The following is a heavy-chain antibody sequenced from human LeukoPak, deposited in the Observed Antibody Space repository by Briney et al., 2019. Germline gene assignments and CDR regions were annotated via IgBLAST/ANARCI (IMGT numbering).Heavy chain of an antibody. CDR1: GDSVSSKSAA. Sequence: SQTLSLTCAISGDSVSSKSAAWNWIRQSPSRGLEWLGRTYYRSKWFNDYAVSVKSRITFNPDTSKNQFSLQLNPVTPEDTAVYYCARDRIAVTGSRWDAFDVWGQGTMVTVSS. V-gene: IGHV6-1*01. CDR2: TYYRSKWFN. D-gene: IGHD6-19*01. J-gene: IGHJ3*01. CDR3: ARDRIAVTGSRWDAFDV.